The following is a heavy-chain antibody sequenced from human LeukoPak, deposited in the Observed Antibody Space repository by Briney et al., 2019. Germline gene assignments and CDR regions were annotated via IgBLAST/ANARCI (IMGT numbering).Heavy chain of an antibody. V-gene: IGHV3-49*04. J-gene: IGHJ4*02. D-gene: IGHD3-22*01. CDR1: GFTFGDYA. CDR3: TRNTFYAMKVSY. CDR2: IRSKAYGGTT. Sequence: GGSLRLSCTASGFTFGDYAMSWVRQAPGKGLEWVGFIRSKAYGGTTEYAASVKGRFTISRDDSKSIAYLQMNSLKTEDTAVYYCTRNTFYAMKVSYWGQGTLVTVSS.